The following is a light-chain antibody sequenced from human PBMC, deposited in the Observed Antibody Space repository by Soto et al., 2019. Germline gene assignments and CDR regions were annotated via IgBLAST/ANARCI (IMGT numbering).Light chain of an antibody. CDR3: QQYSIWRT. J-gene: IGKJ1*01. V-gene: IGKV3-15*01. CDR2: GAS. Sequence: EIAMTQSPDTLSLAPGERVTLSCRTSESVSTNLAWYQQKAGQAPRLLIYGASTRATGIPARFSGSGSGTEFTLTISSLQSEDFAVYYCQQYSIWRTFGQGTKVDI. CDR1: ESVSTN.